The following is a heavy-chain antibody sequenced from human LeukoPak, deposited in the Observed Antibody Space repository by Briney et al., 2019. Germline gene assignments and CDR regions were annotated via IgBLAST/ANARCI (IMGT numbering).Heavy chain of an antibody. CDR1: GFTFSRCS. J-gene: IGHJ4*02. CDR3: ARDYRDGFDY. Sequence: GGSLRLSCAASGFTFSRCSMNWVRQAPGKGLEWVSSISTSSSYIYYADSVKGRFTISRDNAKNSLYLQMNSLRAEDTAVYYCARDYRDGFDYWGQGTLVTVSS. V-gene: IGHV3-21*01. D-gene: IGHD5-24*01. CDR2: ISTSSSYI.